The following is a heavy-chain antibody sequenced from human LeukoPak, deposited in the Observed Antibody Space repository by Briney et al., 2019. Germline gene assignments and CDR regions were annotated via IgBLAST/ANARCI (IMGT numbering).Heavy chain of an antibody. CDR1: GGSISSGGYY. Sequence: SQTLSLTCTVSGGSISSGGYYWSWIRQHPGKGLEWIGYIYYSGSTSYNPSLKSRVTISVDTSKNQFSLKLSSVTAADTAVYYCAREVQKNDDFWSGYRGHNWFDPWGQGTLVTVST. V-gene: IGHV4-31*03. J-gene: IGHJ5*02. CDR3: AREVQKNDDFWSGYRGHNWFDP. D-gene: IGHD3-3*01. CDR2: IYYSGST.